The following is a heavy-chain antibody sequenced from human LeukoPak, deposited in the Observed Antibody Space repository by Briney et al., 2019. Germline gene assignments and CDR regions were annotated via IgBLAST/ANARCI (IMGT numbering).Heavy chain of an antibody. J-gene: IGHJ4*02. Sequence: GGSLRLSCAASGFTVSNNYMNWVRQAPGKGLEWVSLIYSGGSTHYADSAKGRFTISRDSSRNTLYLQMNSLRVEDTAVYYCARDPPAVAINTYGWGQGTLVTVSS. D-gene: IGHD6-13*01. CDR3: ARDPPAVAINTYG. CDR2: IYSGGST. CDR1: GFTVSNNY. V-gene: IGHV3-66*01.